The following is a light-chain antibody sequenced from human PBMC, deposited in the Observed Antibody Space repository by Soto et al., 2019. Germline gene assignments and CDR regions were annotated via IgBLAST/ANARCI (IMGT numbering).Light chain of an antibody. CDR3: SSYTSSRTPHYV. Sequence: QSVLTQPASVSGSPGQSITISCTGTSSDVGGYNYVSWYQQHPGKAPKLMIYDVSNRPSGVSNRFSGSKSGNTASLTISGLQAEDEAHYYCSSYTSSRTPHYVFGTGTKVTVL. J-gene: IGLJ1*01. V-gene: IGLV2-14*01. CDR1: SSDVGGYNY. CDR2: DVS.